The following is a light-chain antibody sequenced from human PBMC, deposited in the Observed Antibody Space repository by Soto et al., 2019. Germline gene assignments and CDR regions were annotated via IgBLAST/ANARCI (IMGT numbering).Light chain of an antibody. V-gene: IGKV3-15*01. J-gene: IGKJ1*01. Sequence: IVFTQSPRTLSLSPGERATLCCRASQTVSSSYLAWYQQKPGQAPRLLIYGASTRATGIPARFSGSGSGTEFTLTISSLQSEDFAVYYCQQYNNWPWTFGQGSKV. CDR1: QTVSSSY. CDR2: GAS. CDR3: QQYNNWPWT.